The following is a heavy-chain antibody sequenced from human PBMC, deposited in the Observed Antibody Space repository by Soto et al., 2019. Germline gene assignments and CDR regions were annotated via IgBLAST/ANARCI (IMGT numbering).Heavy chain of an antibody. CDR1: GGSISSSRSY. CDR2: VFYSGNT. Sequence: QLQLQESGPGLVKASETLSLTCIVSGGSISSSRSYWAWIRQPPGKGLEWIANVFYSGNTYYNPSLGSRVTVSVDTSRNHFSLRLSSVTAADTAVYYCARQPITGDIDLWFDPWGQGTLVTVSS. CDR3: ARQPITGDIDLWFDP. J-gene: IGHJ5*02. V-gene: IGHV4-39*01. D-gene: IGHD2-15*01.